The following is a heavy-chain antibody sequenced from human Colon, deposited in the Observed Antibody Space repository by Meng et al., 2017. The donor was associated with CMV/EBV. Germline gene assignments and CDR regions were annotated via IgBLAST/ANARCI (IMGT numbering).Heavy chain of an antibody. CDR1: GFKFRPYG. CDR3: ARDQGSGWVDY. V-gene: IGHV3-11*04. J-gene: IGHJ4*02. D-gene: IGHD3-22*01. Sequence: SLPASGFKFRPYGMPWIRQAPGKGLEWVSYISSSGSAIYYADSVKGRFTFSRDNAKKSLYLQMNSLRAEDTAVYYCARDQGSGWVDYWGQGTLVTVSS. CDR2: ISSSGSAI.